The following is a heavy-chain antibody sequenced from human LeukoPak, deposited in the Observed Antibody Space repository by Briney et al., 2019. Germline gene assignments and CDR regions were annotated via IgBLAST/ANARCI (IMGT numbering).Heavy chain of an antibody. CDR3: ARMAKLGYCSSTSCYVWFDP. Sequence: PSETLSLTCTVSGGSVSRGGYYWNWIRQPPGKGLEWIGEINHSGSTNYNPSLKSRVTISVDTSKNQFSLKLSSVTAADTAVYYCARMAKLGYCSSTSCYVWFDPWGQGTLVTVSS. D-gene: IGHD2-2*01. J-gene: IGHJ5*02. V-gene: IGHV4-34*01. CDR1: GGSVSRGGYY. CDR2: INHSGST.